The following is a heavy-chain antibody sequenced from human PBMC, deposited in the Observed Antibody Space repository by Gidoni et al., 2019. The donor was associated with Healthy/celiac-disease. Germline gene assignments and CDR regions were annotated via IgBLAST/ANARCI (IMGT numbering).Heavy chain of an antibody. V-gene: IGHV4-38-2*01. D-gene: IGHD6-13*01. CDR3: ARVSVAAATTGWFDP. J-gene: IGHJ5*02. CDR2: IYHSGST. Sequence: QVQLQESGPGLVKPSETLSLTCAVSGYSISSGYYWGWIRQPPGKGLEWIGSIYHSGSTYYNPSLKSRVTISVDTSKNQFSLKLSSVTAADTAVYYCARVSVAAATTGWFDPWGQGTLVTVSS. CDR1: GYSISSGYY.